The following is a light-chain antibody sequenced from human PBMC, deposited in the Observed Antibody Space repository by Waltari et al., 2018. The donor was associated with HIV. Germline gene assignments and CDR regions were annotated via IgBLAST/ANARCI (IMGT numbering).Light chain of an antibody. V-gene: IGKV1-39*01. CDR1: QTINIY. CDR3: QQSFRGLT. J-gene: IGKJ3*01. CDR2: AAS. Sequence: DIQMTKSPSSLSASPGDRVTITCRASQTINIYLNWYRQKPGKAPYLLIYAASSLQSVVPSRFSGTGYGTDCTLTISGLQGEDFATYFCQQSFRGLTFGPGTKVDV.